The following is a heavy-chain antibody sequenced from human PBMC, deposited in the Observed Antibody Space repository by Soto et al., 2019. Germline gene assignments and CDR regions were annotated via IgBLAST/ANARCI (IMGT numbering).Heavy chain of an antibody. J-gene: IGHJ6*02. CDR1: GGSFSGYY. Sequence: SETLSLTCAVYGGSFSGYYWSWIRQPPGKGLEWIGETNHSGSTNYNPSLKSRVTISVDTSKNQFSLKLSSVTAADTAVYYCARGGTGRLQEDYYYGMDVWGQGTTVTVSS. CDR3: ARGGTGRLQEDYYYGMDV. CDR2: TNHSGST. V-gene: IGHV4-34*01. D-gene: IGHD4-4*01.